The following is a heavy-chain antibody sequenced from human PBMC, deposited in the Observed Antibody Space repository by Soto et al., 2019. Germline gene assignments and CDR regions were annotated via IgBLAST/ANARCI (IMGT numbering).Heavy chain of an antibody. CDR2: IPSRGRP. Sequence: QWQLRESGPGRGNPSQTRSLTCSVSVASVAVGPYYWIWVRQPQGKGLEWIGYIPSRGRPFYNPSLTSRGTISADTSKNQLSLQLTSVTAADTAVYYCARDTYSGYDFGLWGQGTLVTVSS. J-gene: IGHJ5*02. CDR3: ARDTYSGYDFGL. D-gene: IGHD5-12*01. CDR1: VASVAVGPYY. V-gene: IGHV4-30-4*01.